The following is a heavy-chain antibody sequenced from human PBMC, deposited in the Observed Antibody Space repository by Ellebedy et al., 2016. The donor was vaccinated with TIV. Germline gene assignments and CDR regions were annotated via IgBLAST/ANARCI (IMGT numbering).Heavy chain of an antibody. J-gene: IGHJ4*02. CDR3: ARDLTPDY. CDR2: INPSGGST. V-gene: IGHV1-46*01. CDR1: GYTFTGYY. Sequence: ASVKVSCKASGYTFTGYYMHWVRQAPGQGLEWMGIINPSGGSTSYAQKFQGRLTMTRDRSTATVYMALSSLTSEDTAVYFCARDLTPDYWGQGTLVTVSS.